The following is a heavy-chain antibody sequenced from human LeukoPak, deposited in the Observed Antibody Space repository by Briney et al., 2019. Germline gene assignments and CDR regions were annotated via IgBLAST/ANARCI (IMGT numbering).Heavy chain of an antibody. Sequence: AASVEVSCKASGGTFSKYAISWVRQAPGQGLEWMGGITPTYGLVHYAQKFQGRVTLTTDTSTGTSYLVMNSLTFEDTAVYYCATGTNGLYGSNRFQGYFDDWGQGTLVTVLS. CDR1: GGTFSKYA. CDR3: ATGTNGLYGSNRFQGYFDD. J-gene: IGHJ4*02. CDR2: ITPTYGLV. V-gene: IGHV1-69*17. D-gene: IGHD6-13*01.